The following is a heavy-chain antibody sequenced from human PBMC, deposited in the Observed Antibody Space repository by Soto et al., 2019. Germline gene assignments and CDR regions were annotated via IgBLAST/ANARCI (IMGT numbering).Heavy chain of an antibody. Sequence: SETLSLTCTVSGGSISSGGYYWSWIRQHPGKGLEWIGYIYYSGSTYYNPSLKSRVTISVDTSKNQFSLKLSSVTAADTAVYYCARDGRRWFGELPLPNLIDVWGKGTTVTVSS. D-gene: IGHD3-10*01. CDR1: GGSISSGGYY. V-gene: IGHV4-31*03. CDR3: ARDGRRWFGELPLPNLIDV. CDR2: IYYSGST. J-gene: IGHJ6*04.